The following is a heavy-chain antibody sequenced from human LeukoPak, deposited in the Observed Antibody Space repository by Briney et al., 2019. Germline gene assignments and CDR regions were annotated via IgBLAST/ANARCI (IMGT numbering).Heavy chain of an antibody. V-gene: IGHV3-21*01. CDR1: GFTFSSYS. D-gene: IGHD3-22*01. J-gene: IGHJ5*02. CDR3: ARDRLEDDSSGYYFEWFDP. CDR2: ISSSRYI. Sequence: PGGSLRLSCAASGFTFSSYSMNWVRQAPGKGLEWVSSISSSRYIYYADSVKGRFTISRDNAKNSLYLQMNSLRAEDTAVYYCARDRLEDDSSGYYFEWFDPWGQGTLVTVSS.